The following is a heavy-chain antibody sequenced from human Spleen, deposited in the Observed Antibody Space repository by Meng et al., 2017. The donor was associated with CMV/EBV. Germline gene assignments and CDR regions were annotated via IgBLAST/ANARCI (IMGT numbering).Heavy chain of an antibody. V-gene: IGHV3-21*01. CDR1: GFTFGSYT. D-gene: IGHD4-23*01. J-gene: IGHJ4*02. CDR2: ITASSSYM. CDR3: ARDRNSYYGGNGGFDY. Sequence: GESLKISCAASGFTFGSYTINWVRQAPGKGLEWVSSITASSSYMYYADSVKGRFTISRDNAKNSLYLQMNSLRAEDTAVYYCARDRNSYYGGNGGFDYWGQGTLVTVSS.